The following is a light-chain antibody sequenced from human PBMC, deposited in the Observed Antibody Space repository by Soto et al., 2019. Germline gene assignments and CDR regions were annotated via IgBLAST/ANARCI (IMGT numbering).Light chain of an antibody. J-gene: IGKJ3*01. Sequence: EIVMTQSPATLSVSPGERATLSCRASQRVSSNLAWYQQKPGQAPRLLIYGASTRATGIPARFSGSGSGTEFTLTISSLLSEYFAVYYCQQYNNWPPFTFGPGTKVDIK. CDR3: QQYNNWPPFT. V-gene: IGKV3-15*01. CDR1: QRVSSN. CDR2: GAS.